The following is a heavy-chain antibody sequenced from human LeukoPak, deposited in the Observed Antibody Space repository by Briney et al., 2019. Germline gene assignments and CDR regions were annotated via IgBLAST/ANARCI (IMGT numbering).Heavy chain of an antibody. V-gene: IGHV3-13*01. CDR2: IGTGGDT. CDR1: GLTLSRFD. J-gene: IGHJ6*02. Sequence: GGSLRLSCAASGLTLSRFDMHWVRQTPGKGLEWVSAIGTGGDTYYAGSVKGRFAISREDAKNSLYLQMNSLTAGDTAVYYCTRGGSLYCGGDCYPPSRYSAPNHSGMDFWGQGTTVTVSS. CDR3: TRGGSLYCGGDCYPPSRYSAPNHSGMDF. D-gene: IGHD2-21*02.